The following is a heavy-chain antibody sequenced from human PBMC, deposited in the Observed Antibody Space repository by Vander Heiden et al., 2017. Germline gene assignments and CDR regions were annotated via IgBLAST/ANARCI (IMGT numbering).Heavy chain of an antibody. Sequence: EVHLLESGGGLVQPGGSLRLSCAASGFTFSSYGMSWVRQAPGKGLEWVSGISGSGGSTYYADSVKGRFTISRDNSKNTLYVQMNSLRGEDTAVYYCAKGFSGWSASEYFQHWGQGTLVTVSS. J-gene: IGHJ1*01. CDR2: ISGSGGST. CDR3: AKGFSGWSASEYFQH. CDR1: GFTFSSYG. D-gene: IGHD6-19*01. V-gene: IGHV3-23*01.